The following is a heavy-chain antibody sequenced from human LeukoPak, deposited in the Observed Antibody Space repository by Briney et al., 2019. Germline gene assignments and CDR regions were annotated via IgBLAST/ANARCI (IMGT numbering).Heavy chain of an antibody. CDR1: GGSISSSSYY. V-gene: IGHV4-39*07. Sequence: SETVSLTCTVSGGSISSSSYYWGWIRQPPGKGLEWIGSIYYSGSTYYNPSLKSRVTISVDTSKNQFSLKLSSVTAADTAVYYCARVGIAAAGDYWGQGTLVTVSS. CDR2: IYYSGST. J-gene: IGHJ4*02. CDR3: ARVGIAAAGDY. D-gene: IGHD6-13*01.